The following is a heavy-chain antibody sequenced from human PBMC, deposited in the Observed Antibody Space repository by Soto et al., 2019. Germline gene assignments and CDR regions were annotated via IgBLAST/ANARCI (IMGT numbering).Heavy chain of an antibody. Sequence: QVQLVESGGGVVQPGRSLRLSCAASGFTFSSYAMHWVRQAPGKGLEWVAVISYDGSNKYYADSVKGRFTISRDNSKNTLYLKMNSLRAEDTAVDYCARDNWEDAFDIWGQGTMVTVSS. V-gene: IGHV3-30-3*01. D-gene: IGHD1-26*01. CDR3: ARDNWEDAFDI. CDR2: ISYDGSNK. J-gene: IGHJ3*02. CDR1: GFTFSSYA.